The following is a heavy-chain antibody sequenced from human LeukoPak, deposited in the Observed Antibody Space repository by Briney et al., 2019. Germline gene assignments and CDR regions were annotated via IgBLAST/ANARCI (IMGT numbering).Heavy chain of an antibody. V-gene: IGHV3-33*03. D-gene: IGHD4-17*01. Sequence: PGGSLRLSCAASGFTFGCYGIDWVRQAPGKGLEWVAVIWYDGSNKYYADSVKGRFTISRDNSKNTLYLQMNSLRAEDTALYYCAKDPMTTLTAGWYFVLWGRGTLVTVSS. CDR2: IWYDGSNK. CDR3: AKDPMTTLTAGWYFVL. J-gene: IGHJ2*01. CDR1: GFTFGCYG.